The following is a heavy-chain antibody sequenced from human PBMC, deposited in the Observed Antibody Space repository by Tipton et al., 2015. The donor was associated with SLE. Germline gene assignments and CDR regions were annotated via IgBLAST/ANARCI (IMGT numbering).Heavy chain of an antibody. CDR3: ARTFVECDVNSCSGRQLDY. D-gene: IGHD3-10*01. CDR1: GGPISSYY. J-gene: IGHJ4*02. Sequence: TLSLTCTVSGGPISSYYWSWIRQPPGKGLEWIGYVYYSGSTNCNPSLKSRVTILVDTSKNQFSLKLTSVTSADTAMYYCARTFVECDVNSCSGRQLDYWGQGTQVTVSS. V-gene: IGHV4-59*01. CDR2: VYYSGST.